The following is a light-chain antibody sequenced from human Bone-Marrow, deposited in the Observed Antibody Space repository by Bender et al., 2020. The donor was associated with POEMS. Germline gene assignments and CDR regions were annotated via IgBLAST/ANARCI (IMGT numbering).Light chain of an antibody. Sequence: QSALTQPASVSGSPGQSITISCTGTSSDVGNDDLVSWYQQHPGKAPKLMIFESTKRPSGISNRFSGSKSGNTASLTIYGLQAEDEADYYCCSYSSTSTLVFGGGTKLTVL. CDR1: SSDVGNDDL. CDR2: EST. V-gene: IGLV2-23*01. J-gene: IGLJ3*02. CDR3: CSYSSTSTLV.